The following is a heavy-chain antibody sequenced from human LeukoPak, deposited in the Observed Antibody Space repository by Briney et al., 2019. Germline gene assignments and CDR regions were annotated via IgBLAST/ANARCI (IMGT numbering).Heavy chain of an antibody. Sequence: PSETLSLTCAVSGGSISSSNWWSWVRQPPGKGLEWIGEIYHSGSTNYNPSLKSRVTILVDTSKNQFSLKLSSVTAADTAVYYCARAETQYYDFWSGYHNWFDPWGQGTLVTVSS. CDR1: GGSISSSNW. CDR2: IYHSGST. CDR3: ARAETQYYDFWSGYHNWFDP. V-gene: IGHV4-4*02. J-gene: IGHJ5*02. D-gene: IGHD3-3*01.